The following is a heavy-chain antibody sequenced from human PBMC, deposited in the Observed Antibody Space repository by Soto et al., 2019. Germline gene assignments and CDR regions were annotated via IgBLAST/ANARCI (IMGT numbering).Heavy chain of an antibody. J-gene: IGHJ6*02. V-gene: IGHV1-18*01. Sequence: QIQVVQSGAEVKKPGASVKVSCKASGYSFTSYGISWVRQAPGQGLEWMGWISGYNGNTKYAQKFQGRVTMTTDTAPSTADMELGSLRTDATAVQYWARVQADSGSRLYGTDVWGQGTTVTVSS. CDR3: ARVQADSGSRLYGTDV. CDR1: GYSFTSYG. CDR2: ISGYNGNT. D-gene: IGHD3-10*01.